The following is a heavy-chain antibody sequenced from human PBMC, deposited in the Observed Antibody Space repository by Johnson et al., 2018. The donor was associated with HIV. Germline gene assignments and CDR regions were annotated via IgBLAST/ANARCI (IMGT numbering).Heavy chain of an antibody. J-gene: IGHJ3*02. V-gene: IGHV3-7*01. CDR1: GFTLSNHW. CDR3: ARDASYYGSANDAFDI. Sequence: MQLVESGGGLVQPGGSLRLSCAASGFTLSNHWMSWVRQAPGKGLEYVANVNQDGSAKFYVDSVKGRFTISRDNSKNTLYLQMNSLRAEDTAVYYCARDASYYGSANDAFDIWGQGTMVTVSS. D-gene: IGHD3-10*01. CDR2: VNQDGSAK.